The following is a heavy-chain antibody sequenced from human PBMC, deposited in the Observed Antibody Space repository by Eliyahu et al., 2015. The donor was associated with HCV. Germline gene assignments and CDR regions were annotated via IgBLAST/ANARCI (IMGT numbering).Heavy chain of an antibody. Sequence: EVQLVESGGGLVQPGRSLRLSCAASGFTFDDYAMHWVRQAPGKGLEWVSGISWNSGSIGYADSVKGRFTISRDNAKNSLYLQMNSLRAEDTALYYCAKDIRYGGGQDYFDYWGQGTLVTVSS. CDR1: GFTFDDYA. CDR2: ISWNSGSI. CDR3: AKDIRYGGGQDYFDY. J-gene: IGHJ4*02. D-gene: IGHD4-23*01. V-gene: IGHV3-9*01.